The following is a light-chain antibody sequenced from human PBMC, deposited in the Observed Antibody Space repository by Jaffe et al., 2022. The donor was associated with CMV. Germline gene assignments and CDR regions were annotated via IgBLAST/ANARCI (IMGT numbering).Light chain of an antibody. CDR2: AAS. CDR1: QSLSTNF. CDR3: QQYGYSPKT. V-gene: IGKV3-20*01. Sequence: EIVLTQSPGTLSLSPGERATLSCRASQSLSTNFLAWYRHKPGQAPSLLIYAASSRATGVPDRFSGSGSGTDFTLTISRLEPEDSAVYYCQQYGYSPKTFGQGTKVAIK. J-gene: IGKJ1*01.